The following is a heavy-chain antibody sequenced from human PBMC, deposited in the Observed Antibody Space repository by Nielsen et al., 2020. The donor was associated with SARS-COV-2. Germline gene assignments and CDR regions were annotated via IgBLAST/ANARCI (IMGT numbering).Heavy chain of an antibody. CDR2: INPGGGST. D-gene: IGHD1-26*01. Sequence: ASVKVSCKASGYTFTSYYMHWVRQAPGQGLEWMGIINPGGGSTSYAQKFQGRVTMTRDTSTSTVYMELSSLRSEDTAVYYCAREPRAPSSGKLFDYWGQGTLVTVSS. CDR1: GYTFTSYY. J-gene: IGHJ4*02. V-gene: IGHV1-46*01. CDR3: AREPRAPSSGKLFDY.